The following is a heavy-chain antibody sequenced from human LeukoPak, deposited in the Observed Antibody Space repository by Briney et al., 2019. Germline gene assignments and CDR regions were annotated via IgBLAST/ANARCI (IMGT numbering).Heavy chain of an antibody. J-gene: IGHJ3*02. CDR2: IYSSGTT. Sequence: SETLSLTCSVSGASMSNYSWNWIRQSAGKGLEWIGRIYSSGTTDYNPSLKSRVTLSVDMSKNQFSLKLKSVTAADTAVYYCARATDSSVNTAFD. CDR1: GASMSNYS. CDR3: ARATDSSVNTAFD. D-gene: IGHD3-22*01. V-gene: IGHV4-4*07.